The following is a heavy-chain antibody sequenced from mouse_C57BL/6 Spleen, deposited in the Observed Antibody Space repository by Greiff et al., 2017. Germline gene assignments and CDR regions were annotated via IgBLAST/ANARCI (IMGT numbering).Heavy chain of an antibody. CDR3: TRGPVAYYSNLCYFDY. J-gene: IGHJ2*01. Sequence: EVHLVESGEGLVKPGGSLKLSCAASGFTFSSYAMSWVRQTPEKRLAWVAYISSGGDYIYYADTVKGRFTISRDNARNTLYLQMSSLKSEDTAMYYCTRGPVAYYSNLCYFDYWGQGTTLTVSS. V-gene: IGHV5-9-1*02. CDR2: ISSGGDYI. CDR1: GFTFSSYA. D-gene: IGHD2-5*01.